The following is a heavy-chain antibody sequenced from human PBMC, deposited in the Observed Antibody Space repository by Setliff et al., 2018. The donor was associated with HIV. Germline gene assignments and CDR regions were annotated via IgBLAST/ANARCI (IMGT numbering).Heavy chain of an antibody. V-gene: IGHV4-34*01. Sequence: PETLSLTCAVYGESFSRYYFTWIRQAPGRGLEWIGEINHSAFTKYNPSLASRVTMSIDTSKNQFSLLLSSVTAADTAMYFCARRPGGITRARLDNWGQGTLVTVSS. CDR1: GESFSRYY. CDR3: ARRPGGITRARLDN. J-gene: IGHJ4*02. CDR2: INHSAFT. D-gene: IGHD3-16*01.